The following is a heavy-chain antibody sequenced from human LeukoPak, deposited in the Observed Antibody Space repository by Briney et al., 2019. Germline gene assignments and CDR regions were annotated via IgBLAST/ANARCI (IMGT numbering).Heavy chain of an antibody. CDR1: GFTFDDHA. Sequence: GRSLRLSCAASGFTFDDHATHWVRQAPGKGLEWVSGITWNSGSIGYAASVKGRFTISRDNAKNSLYLEMNSLRAEDTALYYCAKEAIKIGLEPRYYGMDVWGQGTTVTVSS. CDR3: AKEAIKIGLEPRYYGMDV. J-gene: IGHJ6*02. D-gene: IGHD1-1*01. V-gene: IGHV3-9*01. CDR2: ITWNSGSI.